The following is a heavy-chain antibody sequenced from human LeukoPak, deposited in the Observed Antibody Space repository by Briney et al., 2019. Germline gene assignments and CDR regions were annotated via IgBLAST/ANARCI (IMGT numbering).Heavy chain of an antibody. D-gene: IGHD3-22*01. CDR1: GFTFSSYA. Sequence: GGSLRLSCAASGFTFSSYAMSWVRQAPGKGLEWVSAISGSGGSTYYADSVKGRFTISRDNSKNTLYLQMNSLRAEDTAVYYCAKDARYYYDSSGYNDYWGQGTLVTVSS. J-gene: IGHJ4*02. CDR3: AKDARYYYDSSGYNDY. V-gene: IGHV3-23*01. CDR2: ISGSGGST.